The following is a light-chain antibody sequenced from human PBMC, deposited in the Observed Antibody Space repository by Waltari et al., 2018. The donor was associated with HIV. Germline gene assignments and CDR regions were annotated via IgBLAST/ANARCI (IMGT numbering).Light chain of an antibody. V-gene: IGKV3-15*01. CDR3: QQYNNWPPEIT. CDR2: GAS. Sequence: EIVMTQSPATLSVSPGERATLSCRASQSVSSNLAWYQQKPGQAPRLLVFGASTRATGIPARFSGSGSGTEFTLTISSLQSEDFAVYYCQQYNNWPPEITFGLGTKVDIK. CDR1: QSVSSN. J-gene: IGKJ3*01.